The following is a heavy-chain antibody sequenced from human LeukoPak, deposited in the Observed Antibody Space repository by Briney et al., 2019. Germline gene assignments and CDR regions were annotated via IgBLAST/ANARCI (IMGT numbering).Heavy chain of an antibody. J-gene: IGHJ6*03. D-gene: IGHD6-13*01. CDR3: ARRGYTDYMDV. V-gene: IGHV1-69*06. CDR2: LIPIFDTS. CDR1: GYTLNTFS. Sequence: GASVKASCKASGYTLNTFSISWVRQAPGQGLEWMGGLIPIFDTSNYAQKFQGRVTFTADKITNTAYMDLTSLTSEDTAVYYCARRGYTDYMDVWGKGTTVTVSS.